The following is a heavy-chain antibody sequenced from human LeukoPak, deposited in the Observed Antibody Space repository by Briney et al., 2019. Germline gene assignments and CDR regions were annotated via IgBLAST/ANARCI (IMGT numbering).Heavy chain of an antibody. CDR1: GFTFSSYG. Sequence: GGSLRLSCAASGFTFSSYGMKWVRQAPGKGLEWVSYISTSSSTIYYADSVKGRFTISRDDAKNSLYLQMNSLRAEDTAVYYCAGASLTYYDILTGYYDYWGQGTLVTVSS. D-gene: IGHD3-9*01. CDR3: AGASLTYYDILTGYYDY. J-gene: IGHJ4*02. V-gene: IGHV3-48*01. CDR2: ISTSSSTI.